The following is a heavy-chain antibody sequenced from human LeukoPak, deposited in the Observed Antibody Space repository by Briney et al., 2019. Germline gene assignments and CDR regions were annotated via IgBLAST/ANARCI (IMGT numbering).Heavy chain of an antibody. CDR2: IYYSGST. D-gene: IGHD3-10*01. Sequence: SETLSLTCTVSGGSISSYYWSWIRQPPGEGLEWIGYIYYSGSTNYNPSLKSRVTISVDTSKNQFSLKLSSVTAADTAVYYYARHGRSRYYGSGSYYWFDPWGQGTLVTVSS. CDR3: ARHGRSRYYGSGSYYWFDP. CDR1: GGSISSYY. J-gene: IGHJ5*02. V-gene: IGHV4-59*08.